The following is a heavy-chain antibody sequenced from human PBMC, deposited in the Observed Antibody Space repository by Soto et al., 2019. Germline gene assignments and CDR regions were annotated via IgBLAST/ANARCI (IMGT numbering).Heavy chain of an antibody. CDR2: INPNSGDT. CDR3: AKGGAIVAAGTRVYLYNAMDV. J-gene: IGHJ6*01. Sequence: QVQLVQSGTEVKRPGDSVKVSCKASGYTFTGYYVHWVRQAPGQGLEWMGWINPNSGDTYLAQRFQGRVTMNRDTSIGTAYMELRGLTSDDRAEYYCAKGGAIVAAGTRVYLYNAMDVW. CDR1: GYTFTGYY. D-gene: IGHD1-26*01. V-gene: IGHV1-2*02.